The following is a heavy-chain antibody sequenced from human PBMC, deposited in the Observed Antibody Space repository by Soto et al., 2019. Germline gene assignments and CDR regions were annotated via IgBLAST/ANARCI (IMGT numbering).Heavy chain of an antibody. J-gene: IGHJ4*02. CDR3: ARDHNWAFDY. D-gene: IGHD3-16*01. V-gene: IGHV3-48*02. CDR1: RFTFNDYS. Sequence: GGSLRLSCGFSRFTFNDYSVKWVRHSPGKGLEXVSYIGYGSNPTNYHADSLKGRFTISRDTAKNSLFLQMDSLRDEDTAVYNCARDHNWAFDYWGQGTPVTVSS. CDR2: IGYGSNPTN.